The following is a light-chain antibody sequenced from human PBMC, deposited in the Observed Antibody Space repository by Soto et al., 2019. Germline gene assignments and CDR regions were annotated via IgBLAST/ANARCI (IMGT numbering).Light chain of an antibody. CDR1: QSVSSSY. CDR3: QQYGSSSWT. V-gene: IGKV3-20*01. Sequence: EIVLTQSPGTLSLSPGERATLSCRASQSVSSSYLAWYQQKPGQAPRFLIFGASSRATGIPDRFSGSGSGTDFTLTISRLEPEDFALYYCQQYGSSSWTFGQGTKGDIK. J-gene: IGKJ1*01. CDR2: GAS.